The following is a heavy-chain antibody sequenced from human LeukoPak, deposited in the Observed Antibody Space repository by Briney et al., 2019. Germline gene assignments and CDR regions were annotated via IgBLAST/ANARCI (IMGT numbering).Heavy chain of an antibody. Sequence: PSETLSLTCAVYGGSFSGYYWSWIRQPPGKGLEWIGEINHSGSTYYNPSLKSRVTISVDTSKNQFSLKLSSVTAADTAVYYCARVPTGDWGQGTLVTVSS. V-gene: IGHV4-34*01. CDR2: INHSGST. CDR1: GGSFSGYY. J-gene: IGHJ4*02. CDR3: ARVPTGD. D-gene: IGHD7-27*01.